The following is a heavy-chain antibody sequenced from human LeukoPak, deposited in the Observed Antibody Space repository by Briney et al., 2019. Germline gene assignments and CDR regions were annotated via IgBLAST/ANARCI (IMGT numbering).Heavy chain of an antibody. CDR2: ISAYNGNT. V-gene: IGHV1-18*04. CDR1: GYTFTGYY. Sequence: GASVKVSCKASGYTFTGYYMHWVRQAPGQGLEWMGWISAYNGNTNYAQKLQGRVTMTTDTSTSTAYMELRSLRSDDTAVYYCASSSSWEEDFGDYWGQGTLVTVSS. CDR3: ASSSSWEEDFGDY. J-gene: IGHJ4*02. D-gene: IGHD6-13*01.